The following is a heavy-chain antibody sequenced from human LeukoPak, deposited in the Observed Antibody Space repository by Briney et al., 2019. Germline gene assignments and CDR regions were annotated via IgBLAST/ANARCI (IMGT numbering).Heavy chain of an antibody. Sequence: GRSLRLSCAASGFTFSSYGMHWVRQAPGKGLEWVAVISYDGSNKYYADSVKGRFTISRDNSKNTLYLQMNSLRAEDTAVYYCAKENPYCGGDCYPQVWGKGTTVTVSS. CDR1: GFTFSSYG. CDR3: AKENPYCGGDCYPQV. D-gene: IGHD2-21*02. J-gene: IGHJ6*04. CDR2: ISYDGSNK. V-gene: IGHV3-30*18.